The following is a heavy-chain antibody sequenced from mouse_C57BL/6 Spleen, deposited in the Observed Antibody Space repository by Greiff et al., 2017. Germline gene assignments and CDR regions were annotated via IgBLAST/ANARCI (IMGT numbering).Heavy chain of an antibody. Sequence: DVKLVESGPGLVKPSQSLSLTCSVTGYSITSGYYWNWIRQFPGNKLEWMGYISYDGSNNYNPSLKNRISITRDTSKNQFFLKLNSVTTEDTATYYCASIYYDYDVPYAMDYWGQGTSVTVSS. CDR2: ISYDGSN. D-gene: IGHD2-4*01. V-gene: IGHV3-6*01. CDR3: ASIYYDYDVPYAMDY. CDR1: GYSITSGYY. J-gene: IGHJ4*01.